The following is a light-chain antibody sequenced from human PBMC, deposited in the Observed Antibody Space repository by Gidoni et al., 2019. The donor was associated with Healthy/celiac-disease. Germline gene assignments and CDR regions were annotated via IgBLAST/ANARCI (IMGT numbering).Light chain of an antibody. J-gene: IGKJ4*01. V-gene: IGKV1-33*01. Sequence: DIQMTQSPSSRSASVGDRVTITGQASQDISNYLNWYQQKPGKAPKLLIYDASNLETGVPSRFSGSGSGTDFTCTISSLQPEDIATYYCQQYDNLPLTFGGGTKVEIK. CDR1: QDISNY. CDR2: DAS. CDR3: QQYDNLPLT.